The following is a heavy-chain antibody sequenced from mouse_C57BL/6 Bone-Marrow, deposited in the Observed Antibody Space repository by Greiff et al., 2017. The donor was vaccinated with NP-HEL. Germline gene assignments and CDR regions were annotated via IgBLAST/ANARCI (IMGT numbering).Heavy chain of an antibody. CDR3: ARVLRSAY. J-gene: IGHJ3*01. D-gene: IGHD1-1*01. CDR1: GYTFTSYG. V-gene: IGHV1-81*01. CDR2: IYPRSGNT. Sequence: VKLQESGAELARPGASVKLSCKASGYTFTSYGISWVKQRTGQGLEWIGEIYPRSGNTYYNEKFKGKATLTADKSSSTAYMELRSLTSEDSAVYFCARVLRSAYWGQGTLVTVSA.